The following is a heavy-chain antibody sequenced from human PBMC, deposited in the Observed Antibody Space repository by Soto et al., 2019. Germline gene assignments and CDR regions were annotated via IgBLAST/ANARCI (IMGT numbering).Heavy chain of an antibody. CDR1: GGTFSSYA. V-gene: IGHV1-69*06. J-gene: IGHJ4*02. CDR2: IIPIFGTA. Sequence: SVKFSCKASGGTFSSYAISWVRQAPGQGLEWMGGIIPIFGTANYAQKFQGRVTITADKSTSTAYMELSSLRSEDTAVYYCARDAIVGATNYFDYWGQGTLVTVSS. D-gene: IGHD1-26*01. CDR3: ARDAIVGATNYFDY.